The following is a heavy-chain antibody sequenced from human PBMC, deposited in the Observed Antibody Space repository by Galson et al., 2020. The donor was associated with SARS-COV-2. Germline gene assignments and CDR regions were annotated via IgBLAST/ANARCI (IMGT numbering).Heavy chain of an antibody. CDR1: GFTFSSYG. CDR2: IWYDGSNK. Sequence: GESLKISCAASGFTFSSYGMHWVRQAPGKGLGWVAVIWYDGSNKYYADSVKGRFTISRDNSKNTLYLQMNSLRAEDTAVYYCARDLSLMTTVVFDYWGQGTLVAVSS. V-gene: IGHV3-33*01. D-gene: IGHD4-17*01. CDR3: ARDLSLMTTVVFDY. J-gene: IGHJ4*02.